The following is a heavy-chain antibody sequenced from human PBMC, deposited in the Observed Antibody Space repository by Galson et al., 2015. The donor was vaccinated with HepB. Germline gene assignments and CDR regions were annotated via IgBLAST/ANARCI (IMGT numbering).Heavy chain of an antibody. CDR3: ARSQTLAYYFDY. V-gene: IGHV1-69*13. CDR1: GGTFSSYA. Sequence: SVKVSCKASGGTFSSYAISWVRQAPGQGLEWMGGIIPIFGTANYAQKFQGRVTITADESTSTAYMELSSLRSEDTAVYYCARSQTLAYYFDYWGQGTLVTVSS. CDR2: IIPIFGTA. J-gene: IGHJ4*02.